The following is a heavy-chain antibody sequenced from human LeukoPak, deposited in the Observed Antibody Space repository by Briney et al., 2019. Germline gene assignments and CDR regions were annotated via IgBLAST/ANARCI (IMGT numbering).Heavy chain of an antibody. V-gene: IGHV3-23*01. CDR1: GFTFSSYA. J-gene: IGHJ4*02. CDR2: ISGSGGST. CDR3: AKGLGSAASGFDY. Sequence: GGSLRLSCAASGFTFSSYAMSWVRQAPGKGLEWVSAISGSGGSTYYADSVTGRFTISRDNSKSTLYLQMNGLRAEDTAVYYCAKGLGSAASGFDYWGQGTLVTVSS. D-gene: IGHD2-15*01.